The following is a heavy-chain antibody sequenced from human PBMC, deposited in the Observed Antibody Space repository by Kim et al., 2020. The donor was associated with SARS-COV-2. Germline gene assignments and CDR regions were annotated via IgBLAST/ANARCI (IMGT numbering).Heavy chain of an antibody. CDR1: GGSVSSGSYY. V-gene: IGHV4-61*01. Sequence: SETLSLTCTVSGGSVSSGSYYWSWIRQPPGKGLEWIGYIYYSGSTNYNASLKSRVTISVDTSKNQFSLKLSSVTAADTAVYYCARDSPYGSGVDYWGQGT. J-gene: IGHJ4*02. CDR2: IYYSGST. CDR3: ARDSPYGSGVDY. D-gene: IGHD3-10*01.